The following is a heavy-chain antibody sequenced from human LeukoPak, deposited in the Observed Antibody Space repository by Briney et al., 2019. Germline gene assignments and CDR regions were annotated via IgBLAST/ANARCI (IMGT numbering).Heavy chain of an antibody. CDR3: ARGIVVDSFLCGYYPAYYYYYYMDV. CDR2: INHSGST. J-gene: IGHJ6*03. D-gene: IGHD3-3*01. Sequence: PSETLSLTCAVYGGSFSGYYWSWIRQPPGKGLEWIGEINHSGSTNYNPSLKSRVTISVDTSKNQFSLKLSSVTAADTAVYYCARGIVVDSFLCGYYPAYYYYYYMDVWGKGTTVTVSS. V-gene: IGHV4-34*01. CDR1: GGSFSGYY.